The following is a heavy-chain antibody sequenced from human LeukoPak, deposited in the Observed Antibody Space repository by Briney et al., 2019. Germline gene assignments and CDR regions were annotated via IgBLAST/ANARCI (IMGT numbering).Heavy chain of an antibody. CDR1: GYTFTGYY. CDR2: MNPNSGDT. CDR3: ALELTDYYDSSGY. D-gene: IGHD3-22*01. V-gene: IGHV1-8*02. J-gene: IGHJ4*02. Sequence: GASVKVSCKASGYTFTGYYMHWVRQAPGQGLEWMGWMNPNSGDTGYAQKFQGRVTMTRNTSISTAYMELSSLRSEDTAVYYCALELTDYYDSSGYWGQGTLVTVSS.